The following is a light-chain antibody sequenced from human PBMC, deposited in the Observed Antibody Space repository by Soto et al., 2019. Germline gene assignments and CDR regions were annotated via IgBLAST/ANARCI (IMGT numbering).Light chain of an antibody. CDR3: CSYAGSSTFV. CDR2: EGS. V-gene: IGLV2-23*03. Sequence: QSALTQPASVSGSPGQSITISCTGTSSDVGSYNLVSWYQQHPGKAPKLMIYEGSKRPSGVSNRFSGSKSGNTASLTISGLKDEDEADYYCCSYAGSSTFVFGGGTKLTVL. J-gene: IGLJ2*01. CDR1: SSDVGSYNL.